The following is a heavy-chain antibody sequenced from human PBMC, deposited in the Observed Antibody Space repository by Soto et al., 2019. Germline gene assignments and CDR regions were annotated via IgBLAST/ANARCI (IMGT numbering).Heavy chain of an antibody. CDR1: GFTFSSSV. Sequence: EVQLLESGGGLVQPGGSLRLSCAASGFTFSSSVMNWVRQAPGKGLEWVSSISVSGGSTFYAGSVKGRFTLSRDNSRNTLYLQMNSLRVDDTAVYCCTSLGQFDYWGQGALVTVSS. CDR3: TSLGQFDY. D-gene: IGHD7-27*01. CDR2: ISVSGGST. V-gene: IGHV3-23*01. J-gene: IGHJ4*02.